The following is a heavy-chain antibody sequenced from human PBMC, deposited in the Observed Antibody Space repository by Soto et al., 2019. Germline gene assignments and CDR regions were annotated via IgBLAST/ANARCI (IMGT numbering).Heavy chain of an antibody. V-gene: IGHV5-51*01. D-gene: IGHD1-26*01. CDR2: IYPGDSDT. CDR1: GFSFANYW. CDR3: ASRTHSATYYYTDV. Sequence: PGESLKISCKASGFSFANYWIGWVRQMPGKGLEWMGIIYPGDSDTTYSPSFQGQVTMSADKSIGTAYLQWSSLKASDTAMYYCASRTHSATYYYTDVWGKGTTVTVSS. J-gene: IGHJ6*03.